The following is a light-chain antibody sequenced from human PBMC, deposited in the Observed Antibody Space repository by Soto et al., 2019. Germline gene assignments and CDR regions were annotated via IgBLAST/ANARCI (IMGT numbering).Light chain of an antibody. CDR2: DVT. CDR1: SSDVGGYNY. J-gene: IGLJ2*01. V-gene: IGLV2-11*01. CDR3: QSFDINVLAVI. Sequence: QSALTQPRSVSGSPGQSVTISCTGTSSDVGGYNYVSWYQQHPGKAPKLMIYDVTKRPSGVPDRFSGSKSGNTASLTISGLQAEDEADYYCQSFDINVLAVIFGVGTKLTVL.